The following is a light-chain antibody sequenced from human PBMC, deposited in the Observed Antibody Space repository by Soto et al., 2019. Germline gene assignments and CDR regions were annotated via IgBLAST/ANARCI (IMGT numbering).Light chain of an antibody. CDR3: SSYTSSSTLV. Sequence: QSVLTQPASVSGSPGQSITISCTGTSSDVGGYNYVSWYQQHPGKAPQLMIYEVSNRPSGVSYRFSGSKSGNTASLTISGLQAEDEADYFCSSYTSSSTLVFGGGTKVTVL. J-gene: IGLJ3*02. CDR2: EVS. V-gene: IGLV2-14*01. CDR1: SSDVGGYNY.